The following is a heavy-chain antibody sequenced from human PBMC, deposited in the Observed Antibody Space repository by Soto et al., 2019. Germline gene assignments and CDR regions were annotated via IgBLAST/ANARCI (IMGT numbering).Heavy chain of an antibody. D-gene: IGHD3-16*01. CDR1: GYTFTSYD. Sequence: GASVKVSCKASGYTFTSYDINWVRQATGQGLEWMGWMNPNSGNTGYAQKFQGRVTMTRNTSISTAYMELSSLRSEDTAVYYCASPMGAVDHYYGMDVWGQGTTVTVYS. J-gene: IGHJ6*02. CDR3: ASPMGAVDHYYGMDV. CDR2: MNPNSGNT. V-gene: IGHV1-8*01.